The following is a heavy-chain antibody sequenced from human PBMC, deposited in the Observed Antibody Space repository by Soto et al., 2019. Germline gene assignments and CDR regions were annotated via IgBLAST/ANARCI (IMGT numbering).Heavy chain of an antibody. CDR3: ARDLIAGSGSCDT. D-gene: IGHD3-10*01. Sequence: EVQLVESGGGLVQPGGSLRLSCAASGFTFKTYWMHWVRQAPGKGLVWVSRIKTDGSSPNYADSVKGRFTISSDSATNTLYLQMRSLRAEDPAVYYCARDLIAGSGSCDTWGRGPLVTVSS. J-gene: IGHJ5*02. CDR1: GFTFKTYW. V-gene: IGHV3-74*01. CDR2: IKTDGSSP.